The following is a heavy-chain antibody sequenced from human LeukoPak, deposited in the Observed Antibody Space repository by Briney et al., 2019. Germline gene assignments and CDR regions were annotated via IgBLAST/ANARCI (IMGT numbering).Heavy chain of an antibody. Sequence: GGSLRLSCAASGFTFSNAWMNWVRQAPGKGLEWVGRIRSKTDGGTTDYAAPVKGRFTISRDYSKNTLYLQMNSLKTEDTAVYYCTTDYYDSSGYLNYWGQGTLVTVSS. V-gene: IGHV3-15*01. CDR2: IRSKTDGGTT. D-gene: IGHD3-22*01. J-gene: IGHJ4*02. CDR3: TTDYYDSSGYLNY. CDR1: GFTFSNAW.